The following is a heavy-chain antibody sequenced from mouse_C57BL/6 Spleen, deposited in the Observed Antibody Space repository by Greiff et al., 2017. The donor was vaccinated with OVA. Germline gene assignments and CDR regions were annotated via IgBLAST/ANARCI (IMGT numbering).Heavy chain of an antibody. CDR3: VKAYGSSPWYFDV. J-gene: IGHJ1*03. CDR1: GFTFTDYY. CDR2: ISNKANGYTT. D-gene: IGHD1-1*01. Sequence: EVQGVESGGGLVQPGASLRLSCAASGFTFTDYYMSWVRQPPGKAPEWLALISNKANGYTTEYTASVKGRFTISRDNSQNILYLQMNTLRAEDSATYYCVKAYGSSPWYFDVWGTGTTVTVSS. V-gene: IGHV7-4*01.